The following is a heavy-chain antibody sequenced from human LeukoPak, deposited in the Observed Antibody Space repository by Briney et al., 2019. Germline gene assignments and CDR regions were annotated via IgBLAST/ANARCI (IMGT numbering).Heavy chain of an antibody. D-gene: IGHD3-22*01. V-gene: IGHV1-18*01. J-gene: IGHJ6*03. CDR1: GYTFTSYG. Sequence: ASVKVSCKASGYTFTSYGISWVRQAPGQELEWMGWISAYNSNTNYAQKLQGRVTMTTDTSTSTAYMELRSLRSDDTAVYYCAREWLYYYDSSGYLHYYYYYMDVWGKGTTVTVSS. CDR3: AREWLYYYDSSGYLHYYYYYMDV. CDR2: ISAYNSNT.